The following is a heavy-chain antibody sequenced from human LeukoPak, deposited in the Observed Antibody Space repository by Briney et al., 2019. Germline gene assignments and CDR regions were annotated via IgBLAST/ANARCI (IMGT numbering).Heavy chain of an antibody. Sequence: GGSLRLSCAVSGFSFTNFWMSWVRQAAGRGLEWVANIHPEGNEKYHVESVKGRFTISRDNAKNLLFLQMNDLRVEDTAVYYCARGDAFSGDHWGQGTLVTVSS. V-gene: IGHV3-7*04. J-gene: IGHJ4*02. CDR1: GFSFTNFW. CDR2: IHPEGNEK. CDR3: ARGDAFSGDH.